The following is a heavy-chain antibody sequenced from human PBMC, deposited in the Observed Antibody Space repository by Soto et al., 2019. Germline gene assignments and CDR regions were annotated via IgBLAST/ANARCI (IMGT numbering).Heavy chain of an antibody. J-gene: IGHJ1*01. Sequence: EVQLVESGGGLAQPGGSLRLSCVGSGFTGFAFSAYWMAWVRQAPGKGLEWVANIKQDGSDIHYVDTVKGRFTISRDTAKTSLYLQMNSLRAEDTAVYYCATWFGQLGAFWGQGTLVTVSS. CDR3: ATWFGQLGAF. D-gene: IGHD3-10*01. V-gene: IGHV3-7*05. CDR1: GFTGFAFSAYW. CDR2: IKQDGSDI.